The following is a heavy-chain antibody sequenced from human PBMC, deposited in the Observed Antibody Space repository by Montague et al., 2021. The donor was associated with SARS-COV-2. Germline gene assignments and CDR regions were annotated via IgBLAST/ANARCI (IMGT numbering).Heavy chain of an antibody. CDR2: ISSSSSYI. CDR3: ARETNWSYGSSFDY. J-gene: IGHJ4*02. V-gene: IGHV3-21*01. Sequence: SLRLSCAAPGFTFSSHSMNWVRQAPGKGLEWVSSISSSSSYIYYADSVKGRFTISRDNAKNSLYLQMNSLRAEDTAVYYCARETNWSYGSSFDYWGQGTLVTVSS. CDR1: GFTFSSHS. D-gene: IGHD1-26*01.